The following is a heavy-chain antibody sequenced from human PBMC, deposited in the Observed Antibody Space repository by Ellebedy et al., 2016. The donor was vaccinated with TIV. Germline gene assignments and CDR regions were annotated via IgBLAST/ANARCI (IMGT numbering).Heavy chain of an antibody. CDR3: AREVGGGGAY. J-gene: IGHJ4*02. D-gene: IGHD2-21*01. Sequence: GESLKISXAASGFTFSSYWMSWVRQAPGKGLEWVANIKQDGSEKYYGDSVKGRFTISRDNAKNSLYLQMNSLRAEDTAVYYCAREVGGGGAYWGQGTLVTVSS. CDR1: GFTFSSYW. V-gene: IGHV3-7*01. CDR2: IKQDGSEK.